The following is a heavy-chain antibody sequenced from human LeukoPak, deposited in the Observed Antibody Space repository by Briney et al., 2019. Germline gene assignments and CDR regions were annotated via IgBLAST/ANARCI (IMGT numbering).Heavy chain of an antibody. Sequence: GGSLRLSCAASGFTFSRYAMHRVRQAPGKGLEWVAVISSDGSNKYYADSVKGRFTISRDNSKNTLYLQMNSLRAEDTAVYYCARDMYDSSGYLFDCWGQGTLVTVSS. CDR3: ARDMYDSSGYLFDC. V-gene: IGHV3-30-3*01. CDR1: GFTFSRYA. J-gene: IGHJ4*02. D-gene: IGHD3-22*01. CDR2: ISSDGSNK.